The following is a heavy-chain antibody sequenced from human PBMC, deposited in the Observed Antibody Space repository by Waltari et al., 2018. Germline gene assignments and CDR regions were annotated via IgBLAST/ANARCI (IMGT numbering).Heavy chain of an antibody. Sequence: EVQLVESGGGLVQPGRSLRLSCAASGFTFDDYAMHWVRQAPGKGLEWVSGISWNSGSIGYADSVKGRFTISRDNAKNSLYLQMNSLRAEDMALYYCAKGTLAVAGTGYFDLWGRGTLVTVSS. D-gene: IGHD6-19*01. CDR1: GFTFDDYA. J-gene: IGHJ2*01. CDR2: ISWNSGSI. V-gene: IGHV3-9*03. CDR3: AKGTLAVAGTGYFDL.